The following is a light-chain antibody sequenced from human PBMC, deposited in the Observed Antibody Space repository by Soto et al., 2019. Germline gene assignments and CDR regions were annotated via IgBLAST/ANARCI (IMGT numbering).Light chain of an antibody. CDR2: DVS. Sequence: QSALTQPASVSGSPGQSITISCTGTSSDVGGYNYVSWYHQYPGKVPKVMIYDVSNRPSGVSNRFSGSKSGNTASLTISGLQAEDEADYYCSSYTTSSTYVFGTGTKLTVL. V-gene: IGLV2-14*01. J-gene: IGLJ1*01. CDR3: SSYTTSSTYV. CDR1: SSDVGGYNY.